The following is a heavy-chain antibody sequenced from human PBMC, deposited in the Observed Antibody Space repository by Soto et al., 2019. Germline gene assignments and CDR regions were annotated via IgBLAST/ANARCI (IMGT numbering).Heavy chain of an antibody. V-gene: IGHV3-23*01. D-gene: IGHD3-10*01. Sequence: GGSLRLSCAASGFTFSSYAMRWVRQAPGKGLEWVSSISGSGGSTYYADSVKGRFTISRDNSKNTLYLQMNSLRAEDTAVYYCAKSSHGRYVDYWGQETLVTVSS. CDR3: AKSSHGRYVDY. J-gene: IGHJ4*02. CDR2: ISGSGGST. CDR1: GFTFSSYA.